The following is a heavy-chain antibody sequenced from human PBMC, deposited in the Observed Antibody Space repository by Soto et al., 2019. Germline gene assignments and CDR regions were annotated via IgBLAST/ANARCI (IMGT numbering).Heavy chain of an antibody. D-gene: IGHD3-10*01. V-gene: IGHV3-13*01. CDR1: GFTFSSYD. CDR3: ARGPRGVYGAESYYNGAFDY. J-gene: IGHJ4*02. Sequence: EVQLVESGGGLVQPGGSLRLSCAASGFTFSSYDMHWVRQATGKGLEWVSAIGTAGDTYYPGPVKGRFTISRENAKDSLYLQMNSLRAEDTDVYYCARGPRGVYGAESYYNGAFDYWGQGTLVTVSS. CDR2: IGTAGDT.